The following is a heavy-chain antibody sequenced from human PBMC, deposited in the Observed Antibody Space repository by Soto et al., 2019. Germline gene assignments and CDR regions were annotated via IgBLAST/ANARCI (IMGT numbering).Heavy chain of an antibody. CDR2: IDPRDSYV. V-gene: IGHV5-10-1*01. J-gene: IGHJ5*02. CDR1: GYTFTTFW. Sequence: VASLKISCTGFGYTFTTFWISCVRQMPGKGLEWMGRIDPRDSYVNYSPSFQGHVTISLDKSISTAYLQWGSLKASDTAMYYCARLFCSTTTCDSWFDPWGKGPLVTVSS. CDR3: ARLFCSTTTCDSWFDP. D-gene: IGHD2-2*01.